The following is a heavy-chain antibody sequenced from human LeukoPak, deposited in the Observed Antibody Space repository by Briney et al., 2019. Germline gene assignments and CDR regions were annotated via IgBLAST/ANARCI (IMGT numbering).Heavy chain of an antibody. CDR3: ARSRDGYPFDY. Sequence: PGGSLRLSCVASEFNFFSYGMQWVRQAPGKGLVWVSRIFTDGSTTSYADSVKGRFTISRDNAKNTLYLEMKSLRVEDTAVYYCARSRDGYPFDYWGQGTLVTVSS. J-gene: IGHJ4*02. D-gene: IGHD5-24*01. CDR1: EFNFFSYG. CDR2: IFTDGSTT. V-gene: IGHV3-74*01.